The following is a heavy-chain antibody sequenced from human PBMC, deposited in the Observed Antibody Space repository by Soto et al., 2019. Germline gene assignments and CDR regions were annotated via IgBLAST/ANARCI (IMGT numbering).Heavy chain of an antibody. CDR3: VRSGTARLLRHSWFDT. D-gene: IGHD2-21*01. CDR1: GFTFNTYD. CDR2: ITTSSAYI. V-gene: IGHV3-21*01. Sequence: EVQLVESGGGLVKPGGSLRLSCAASGFTFNTYDMNWVRQAPGKGLEWVSSITTSSAYIYYADSLKGRITISRDNAKNALLLQINSLRAEDTAVYYCVRSGTARLLRHSWFDTWGHGTLVTVSS. J-gene: IGHJ5*01.